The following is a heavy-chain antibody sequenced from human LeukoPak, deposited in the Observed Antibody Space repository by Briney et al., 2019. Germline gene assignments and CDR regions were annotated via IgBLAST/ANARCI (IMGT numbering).Heavy chain of an antibody. CDR2: ISAYNGNT. CDR3: ARDPAYHYDSSGSHTFDY. V-gene: IGHV1-18*01. Sequence: ASVKVSCKASGYTFTSYGISWVRQAPGQGLEWMGWISAYNGNTNYAQKLQGRVTMTTDTSTSTAYMELRSLRSDDTALYYCARDPAYHYDSSGSHTFDYWGQGTLVTVSS. D-gene: IGHD3-22*01. CDR1: GYTFTSYG. J-gene: IGHJ4*02.